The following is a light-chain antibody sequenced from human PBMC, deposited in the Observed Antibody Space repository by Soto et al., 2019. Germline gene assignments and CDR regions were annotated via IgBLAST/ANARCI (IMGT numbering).Light chain of an antibody. CDR3: QQLHSFPLT. Sequence: IQLTQSPSSLSASVGDRVTITCRASQGISSYLAWYQQKPGKSPKLLIYAASTLQSGVPSRFSGSGSGTDFTLTISSLQTEDFATYYCQQLHSFPLTFGGGTKVEIK. J-gene: IGKJ4*01. V-gene: IGKV1-9*01. CDR2: AAS. CDR1: QGISSY.